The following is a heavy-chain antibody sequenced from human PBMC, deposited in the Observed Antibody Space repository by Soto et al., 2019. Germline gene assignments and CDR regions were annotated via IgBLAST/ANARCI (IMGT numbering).Heavy chain of an antibody. CDR3: AKLRLLVVAAMSLQH. D-gene: IGHD2-15*01. Sequence: GGSLRLSCAASGFTFSSYAMSWVRQAPGKGLEWVSAISGSGGSTYYADSVKGRFTISRDNSKNTLYLQMNSLRAEDTAVYYCAKLRLLVVAAMSLQHWGQGTLVPVYS. V-gene: IGHV3-23*01. CDR2: ISGSGGST. J-gene: IGHJ1*01. CDR1: GFTFSSYA.